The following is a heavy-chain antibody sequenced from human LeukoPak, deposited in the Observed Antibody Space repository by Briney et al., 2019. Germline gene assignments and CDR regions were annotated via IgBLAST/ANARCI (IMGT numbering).Heavy chain of an antibody. D-gene: IGHD6-19*01. CDR2: ISWNSGSI. CDR1: GFTFDDYA. Sequence: GRSLRLSCAASGFTFDDYAMHWVRQAPGRGLEWVAGISWNSGSIGYADSVKGRFTISRDNAKKPLYLQMNSLRDEDIALYYCAKAHSSSGWYCFDYWGQGTLVTVSS. CDR3: AKAHSSSGWYCFDY. J-gene: IGHJ4*02. V-gene: IGHV3-9*03.